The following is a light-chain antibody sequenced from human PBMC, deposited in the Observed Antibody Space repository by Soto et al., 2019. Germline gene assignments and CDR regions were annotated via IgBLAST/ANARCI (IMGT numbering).Light chain of an antibody. CDR3: ETWDSNTWV. V-gene: IGLV4-60*02. CDR1: SGHSSYI. J-gene: IGLJ3*02. CDR2: LEGSGSY. Sequence: QSVLTQSSSASASLRSSVKLTCTLSSGHSSYIIAWHQQQPGKAPRYLMKLEGSGSYNKGSGVPDRFSGSSSGADRYLTISTLQFEDEADYYCETWDSNTWVFGGGTKLTVL.